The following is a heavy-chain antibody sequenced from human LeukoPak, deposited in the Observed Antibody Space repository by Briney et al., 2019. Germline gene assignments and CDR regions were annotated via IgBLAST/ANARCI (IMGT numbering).Heavy chain of an antibody. CDR2: IYWSGRT. D-gene: IGHD5-24*01. J-gene: IGHJ4*02. CDR1: GGSIRSYY. Sequence: PSETQSLTCTVSGGSIRSYYWSWIRQPPGKGLEWIGYIYWSGRTHYNPSLKSRVTISVDTSKNEFSLNLNSVTAADTAVYYCARGWLEQLFDSWGQGTLVTVSS. CDR3: ARGWLEQLFDS. V-gene: IGHV4-59*01.